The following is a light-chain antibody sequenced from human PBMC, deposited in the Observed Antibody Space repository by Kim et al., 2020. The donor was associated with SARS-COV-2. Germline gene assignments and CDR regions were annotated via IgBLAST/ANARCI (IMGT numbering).Light chain of an antibody. CDR2: KAS. Sequence: DIQMTQSPCTLSASVGDRVTITCRASQSISSWLAWYQQKPGKAPNLLIYKASSLESGVPSRFSGSGSGTEFTLTINSLQPDDFATYYCLQYSNMYTFGQGTKLEI. V-gene: IGKV1-5*03. J-gene: IGKJ2*01. CDR3: LQYSNMYT. CDR1: QSISSW.